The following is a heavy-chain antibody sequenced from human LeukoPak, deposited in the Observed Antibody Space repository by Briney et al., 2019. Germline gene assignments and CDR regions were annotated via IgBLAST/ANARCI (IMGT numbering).Heavy chain of an antibody. CDR2: IYYSGST. CDR1: GGSISSGDYY. J-gene: IGHJ3*02. Sequence: SETLSLTCTVSGGSISSGDYYWSWIRQPPGKGLEWIGYIYYSGSTYYNPSLKSPVTISVDTSKNQFSLKLSSVTAADTAVYYCARGYCSSTSCYPANDAFDIWGQGTMVTVSS. D-gene: IGHD2-2*01. V-gene: IGHV4-30-4*08. CDR3: ARGYCSSTSCYPANDAFDI.